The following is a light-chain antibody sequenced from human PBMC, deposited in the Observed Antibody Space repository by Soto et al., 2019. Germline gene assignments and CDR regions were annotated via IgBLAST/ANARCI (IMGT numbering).Light chain of an antibody. V-gene: IGKV3-15*01. CDR1: HSVSNN. J-gene: IGKJ3*01. CDR2: DAS. CDR3: HQYNYWPET. Sequence: EVVMTQAPATLSVSPGDRATLSCRASHSVSNNLAWYQHKPGQAPRLLIYDASTRATGIPARFSGSGSGTEFTLNISRLQSEDFAIFCSHQYNYWPETFGPGTKVDIK.